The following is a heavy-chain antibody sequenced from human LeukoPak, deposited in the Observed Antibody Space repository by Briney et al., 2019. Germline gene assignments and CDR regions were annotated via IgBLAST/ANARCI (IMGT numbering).Heavy chain of an antibody. Sequence: GGSLRLSCAVSGFTSSSYWMSWVRQAPGKGLEWVSNIKQDGSEKYYVDSVKGRFTISRDNAKNSLYLQMNSLRAEDTAVYYCARAPYCIGGSCRFDYWGQGTLVTVSS. CDR2: IKQDGSEK. V-gene: IGHV3-7*03. CDR3: ARAPYCIGGSCRFDY. D-gene: IGHD2-15*01. CDR1: GFTSSSYW. J-gene: IGHJ4*02.